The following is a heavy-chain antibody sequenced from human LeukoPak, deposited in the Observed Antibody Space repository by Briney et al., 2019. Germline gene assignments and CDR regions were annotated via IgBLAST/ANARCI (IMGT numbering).Heavy chain of an antibody. CDR3: ARTEVAAAGTVFDI. J-gene: IGHJ3*02. Sequence: GGSLRLSCAASGFTFSSYWMSWVRQAPGKGLEWVANIKQDGSEKYHADSVKGRFTISRDNAKNSLYLQMNSLRAEDTAVYYCARTEVAAAGTVFDIWGQGTMVTVSS. CDR1: GFTFSSYW. D-gene: IGHD6-13*01. V-gene: IGHV3-7*01. CDR2: IKQDGSEK.